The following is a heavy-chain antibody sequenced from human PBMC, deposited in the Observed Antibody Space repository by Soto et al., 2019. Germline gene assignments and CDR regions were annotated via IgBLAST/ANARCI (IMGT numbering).Heavy chain of an antibody. Sequence: GWSLRLSCASSVFTFISYAMSWVRQAPGKGLEWVSAISGSGGSTDYVDSVKGRFTISRDNSKNTLYLQMNSLRAEDTAVYYCAKLQAYSYGPGAYFDYWGQGTLVTVSS. CDR2: ISGSGGST. CDR3: AKLQAYSYGPGAYFDY. V-gene: IGHV3-23*01. D-gene: IGHD5-18*01. J-gene: IGHJ4*02. CDR1: VFTFISYA.